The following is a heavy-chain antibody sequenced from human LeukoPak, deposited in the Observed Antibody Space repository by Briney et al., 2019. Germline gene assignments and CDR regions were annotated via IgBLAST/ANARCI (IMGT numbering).Heavy chain of an antibody. CDR1: GFAFSTYA. Sequence: PWGTLSLSCSASGFAFSTYAMTWLPQAPEKGLQGFSTINTSGRATYYADPVEGRFTISRDNAKNSLYLQMNSLRAEDTAVYYCARILSASDPFDPWGQGTLVTVSS. J-gene: IGHJ5*02. CDR2: INTSGRAT. CDR3: ARILSASDPFDP. D-gene: IGHD3-3*01. V-gene: IGHV3-21*01.